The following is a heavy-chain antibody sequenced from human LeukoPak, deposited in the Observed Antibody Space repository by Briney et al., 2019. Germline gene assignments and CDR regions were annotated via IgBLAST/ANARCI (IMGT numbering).Heavy chain of an antibody. CDR1: GFTFSSYS. D-gene: IGHD4/OR15-4a*01. CDR3: ARGANEGYVY. Sequence: GGSLRLSCAASGFTFSSYSMNWVRQAPGKGLEWGSYISSSSSTIYYADSVKGRFTISRDNAKNSLYLQVNSLRAEDTAVYYCARGANEGYVYWGQGTLVTVSS. J-gene: IGHJ4*02. V-gene: IGHV3-48*01. CDR2: ISSSSSTI.